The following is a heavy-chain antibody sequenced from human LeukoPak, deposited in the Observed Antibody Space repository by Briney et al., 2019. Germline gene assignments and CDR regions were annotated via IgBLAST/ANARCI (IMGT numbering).Heavy chain of an antibody. V-gene: IGHV3-23*01. CDR2: ISGSGGST. CDR3: AKDSYYSSSWYKPDAFDI. Sequence: AGGSLRLSCAASGFTFSSYAMSWVRQAPGKGLEWVSAISGSGGSTYYADSVKGRFTISRDNSKNTLYLQMNSLRAEDTAVYYCAKDSYYSSSWYKPDAFDIWGQGTMVTVSS. D-gene: IGHD6-13*01. CDR1: GFTFSSYA. J-gene: IGHJ3*02.